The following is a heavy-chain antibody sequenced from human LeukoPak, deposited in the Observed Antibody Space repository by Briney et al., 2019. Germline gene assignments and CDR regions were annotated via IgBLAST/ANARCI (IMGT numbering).Heavy chain of an antibody. J-gene: IGHJ4*02. CDR2: ISYDGSNK. CDR1: GFTFSSYA. Sequence: PGRSLRLSCAASGFTFSSYAMHWVRQAPGKGLEWVAVISYDGSNKYYADSVKGRFTISRDNSKNTLYLQMNSLRAEDTAVYYCARRRGYSGFDYWGQGTLVTVSS. D-gene: IGHD5-18*01. CDR3: ARRRGYSGFDY. V-gene: IGHV3-30-3*01.